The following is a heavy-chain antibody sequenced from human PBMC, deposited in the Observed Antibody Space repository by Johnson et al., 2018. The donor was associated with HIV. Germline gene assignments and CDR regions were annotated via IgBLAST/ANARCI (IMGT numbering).Heavy chain of an antibody. Sequence: QVQLVESGGGLVKPGGSLRLSCAASGFTFSNYAMHWVRQAPGKGLEWVAVISYDGSNKYYADSVKGRFTISRDNSKNTLYLQMNSLRAEDTAVYYCARGVDGAFDIWGQGTMVTVSS. D-gene: IGHD3-10*01. CDR2: ISYDGSNK. V-gene: IGHV3-30-3*01. CDR1: GFTFSNYA. CDR3: ARGVDGAFDI. J-gene: IGHJ3*02.